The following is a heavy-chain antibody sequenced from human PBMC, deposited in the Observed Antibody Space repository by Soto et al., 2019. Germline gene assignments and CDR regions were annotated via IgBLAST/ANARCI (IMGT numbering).Heavy chain of an antibody. CDR2: ISAYGVIT. Sequence: ASVKVSCKASGYTFTSYGISGVRQAPVRVLELRVWISAYGVITNYAQKVQGRLTITADASTITAYIELRTLRSGDTAVYYCATYSGHEKYFDYWGQGTLVTVSS. CDR3: ATYSGHEKYFDY. V-gene: IGHV1-18*01. J-gene: IGHJ4*02. CDR1: GYTFTSYG. D-gene: IGHD5-12*01.